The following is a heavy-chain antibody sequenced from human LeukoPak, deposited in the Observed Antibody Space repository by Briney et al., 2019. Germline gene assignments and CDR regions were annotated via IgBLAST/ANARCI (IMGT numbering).Heavy chain of an antibody. D-gene: IGHD2-2*03. CDR1: GVSIRSTSYY. CDR2: VYFSGNT. CDR3: ASGYFVHTFDF. V-gene: IGHV4-39*01. Sequence: SSETLSLTCTVSGVSIRSTSYYWGWIRQPPGKGLEWIGSVYFSGNTYYNPSLKTRVTISIDTSKNQFSLKLTSVTAADTAIFYCASGYFVHTFDFWGQGTLGTVSS. J-gene: IGHJ4*02.